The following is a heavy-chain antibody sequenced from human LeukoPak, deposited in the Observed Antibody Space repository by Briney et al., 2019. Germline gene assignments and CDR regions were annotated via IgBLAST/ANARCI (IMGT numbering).Heavy chain of an antibody. CDR1: GFTVSSNY. V-gene: IGHV3-53*01. J-gene: IGHJ6*03. Sequence: GGSLRLSCAASGFTVSSNYMSWVRQAPGKGLEWVSVIYSGGSTYYADSVKGRFTISRDNSKNTLYLQMNSLRAEDTAAYYCASSVTTAGLPISGYYYYMDVWGKGTTVTVSS. D-gene: IGHD4-17*01. CDR3: ASSVTTAGLPISGYYYYMDV. CDR2: IYSGGST.